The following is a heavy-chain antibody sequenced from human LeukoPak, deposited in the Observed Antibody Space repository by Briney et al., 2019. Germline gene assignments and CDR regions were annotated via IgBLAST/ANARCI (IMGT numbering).Heavy chain of an antibody. CDR1: GFTFTNYG. J-gene: IGHJ3*01. CDR3: ARDYYYDSSGYIPAGDAIAF. Sequence: GGSLRLSYAASGFTFTNYGMHWVRQAPGKGLEWVAFIRYNGGDKYYADSVKGRFTVSRDNSKNTVSLQMDSLRPEDTAVYYCARDYYYDSSGYIPAGDAIAFWGQGTMVTVSS. D-gene: IGHD3-22*01. CDR2: IRYNGGDK. V-gene: IGHV3-30*02.